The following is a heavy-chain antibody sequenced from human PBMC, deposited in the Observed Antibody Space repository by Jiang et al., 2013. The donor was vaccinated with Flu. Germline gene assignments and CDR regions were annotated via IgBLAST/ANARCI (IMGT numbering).Heavy chain of an antibody. D-gene: IGHD6-13*01. Sequence: PGLVKPSETLSLTCTVSSGSISSHYWSWIRQPPGKGLEWIGYIHNSGTTNYNPSLKSRVTISIDTSTNQFSLKLISVTAPDTAVYYCARDTSEAHPPLGYSSSWYREPNDWFDPWGQGTLVTVSS. CDR1: SGSISSHY. J-gene: IGHJ5*02. CDR2: IHNSGTT. CDR3: ARDTSEAHPPLGYSSSWYREPNDWFDP. V-gene: IGHV4-4*08.